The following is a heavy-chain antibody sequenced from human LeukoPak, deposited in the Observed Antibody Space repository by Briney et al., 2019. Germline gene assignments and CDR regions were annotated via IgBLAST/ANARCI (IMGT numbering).Heavy chain of an antibody. D-gene: IGHD6-13*01. CDR1: GFTFSSYS. CDR2: ISSSSSYI. Sequence: PGGSLRLSCAASGFTFSSYSMNWVRQALGKGLEWVSSISSSSSYIYYADSVKGRFTISRDNAKNSLYLQMNSLRAEDTAVYYCASALSIAAALDYWGQGTLVTVSS. V-gene: IGHV3-21*01. CDR3: ASALSIAAALDY. J-gene: IGHJ4*02.